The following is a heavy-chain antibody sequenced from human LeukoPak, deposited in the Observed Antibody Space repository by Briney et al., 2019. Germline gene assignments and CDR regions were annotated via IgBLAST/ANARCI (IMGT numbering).Heavy chain of an antibody. D-gene: IGHD6-19*01. V-gene: IGHV4-4*07. Sequence: PSETLSLTCTVSGYSISSGYYWSWIRQPAGKGLEWIGRIYTSGSTNYNPSLKSRVTMSVDTSKNQFSLKLSSVTAADTAVYYCARGGWHWFDPWGQGTLVTVSS. CDR1: GYSISSGYY. CDR3: ARGGWHWFDP. CDR2: IYTSGST. J-gene: IGHJ5*02.